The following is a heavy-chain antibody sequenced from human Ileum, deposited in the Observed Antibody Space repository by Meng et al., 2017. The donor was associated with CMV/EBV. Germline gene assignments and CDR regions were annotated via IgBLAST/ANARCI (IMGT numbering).Heavy chain of an antibody. CDR1: GYTFNTYG. Sequence: ASVKVSCKASGYTFNTYGIIWVRQAPGQGLEWMGRISNYNGNTNYARKFQGRVTMTTDTSTSTAYMELRSLRSDDTAVYYCARRWSYYCDYWGQGTLVTVSS. CDR2: ISNYNGNT. D-gene: IGHD1-26*01. J-gene: IGHJ4*02. V-gene: IGHV1-18*01. CDR3: ARRWSYYCDY.